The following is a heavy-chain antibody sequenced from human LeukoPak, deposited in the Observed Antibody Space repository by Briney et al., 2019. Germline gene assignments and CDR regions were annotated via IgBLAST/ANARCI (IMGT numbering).Heavy chain of an antibody. CDR3: TTDLGATMIRGVIVS. V-gene: IGHV3-15*05. CDR2: IKSKGDGETT. D-gene: IGHD3-10*01. J-gene: IGHJ4*02. CDR1: GFTFTNAW. Sequence: GESLRLSCAASGFTFTNAWMTWVRQAPGKGLEWVGRIKSKGDGETTDYASFVKDRFSMSRDDSRATMYLQMYSLEAEDTAVYYCTTDLGATMIRGVIVSWGQGAPVTVSS.